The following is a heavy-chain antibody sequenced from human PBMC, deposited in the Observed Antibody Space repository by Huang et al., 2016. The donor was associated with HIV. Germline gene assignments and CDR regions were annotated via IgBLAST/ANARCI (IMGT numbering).Heavy chain of an antibody. J-gene: IGHJ3*02. CDR1: GYTLTELS. D-gene: IGHD2-21*01. CDR3: ATGFDTYYDI. V-gene: IGHV1-24*01. CDR2: FAPEHGET. Sequence: QVQLVQSGAEVKKPGASVKVSGKVSGYTLTELSIHWVRQAPGKGLEWMGGFAPEHGETNYAPNFQGRVTITEDTSTDPAYMELNSLRSEDTAVYYCATGFDTYYDIWGQGTMVIASS.